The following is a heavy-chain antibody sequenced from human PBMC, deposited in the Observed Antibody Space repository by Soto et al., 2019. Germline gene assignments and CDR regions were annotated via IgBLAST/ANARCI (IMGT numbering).Heavy chain of an antibody. CDR2: ISYSGST. CDR1: GGSISSYY. Sequence: QVQLQESGPGLVKPSETLSLTCTVSGGSISSYYWSWIRQPPGKGLEWIGYISYSGSTNCNPSLKGRDTRSVDASTRQFSLYLCSVTAADTAVYYCARVWGGAFDYWGQGTMVTVS. J-gene: IGHJ3*01. CDR3: ARVWGGAFDY. D-gene: IGHD3-10*01. V-gene: IGHV4-59*01.